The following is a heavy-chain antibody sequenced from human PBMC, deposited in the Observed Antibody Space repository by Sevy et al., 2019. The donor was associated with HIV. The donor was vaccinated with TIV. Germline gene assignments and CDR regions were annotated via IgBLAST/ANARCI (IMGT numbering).Heavy chain of an antibody. CDR2: IIPIFGTA. J-gene: IGHJ3*02. CDR3: ARGGFGESPGDAFDI. CDR1: GGTFSSYA. Sequence: ASVKVSCKASGGTFSSYAISWVRQAPGQGLEWMGGIIPIFGTANYAQKFQGRVTMTADESTSTAYMELSSLRSEDTAVYYCARGGFGESPGDAFDIWGQGTMVTVSS. D-gene: IGHD3-10*01. V-gene: IGHV1-69*13.